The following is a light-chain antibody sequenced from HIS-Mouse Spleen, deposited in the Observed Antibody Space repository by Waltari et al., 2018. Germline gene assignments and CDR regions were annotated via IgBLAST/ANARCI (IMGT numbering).Light chain of an antibody. V-gene: IGKV3-20*01. Sequence: EIVLTQSPDTLSYSPGKGATGSYRASQSVSSSYLAWYQQKPGQAPRLLIYGASSRATGIPDRFSGSGSGTDFTLTISRLEPEDFAVYYCQQYGSSPMYTFGQGTKLEIK. CDR3: QQYGSSPMYT. J-gene: IGKJ2*01. CDR2: GAS. CDR1: QSVSSSY.